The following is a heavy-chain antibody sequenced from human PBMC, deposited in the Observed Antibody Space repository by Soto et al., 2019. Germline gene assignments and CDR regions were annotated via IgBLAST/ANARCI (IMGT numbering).Heavy chain of an antibody. CDR1: GGTFSSYT. CDR2: IIPILGIA. J-gene: IGHJ4*02. CDR3: TREVGATGPLDQTYYFDY. V-gene: IGHV1-69*08. D-gene: IGHD1-26*01. Sequence: QVQLVQSGAEVKKPGSSVKVSCKASGGTFSSYTISWVRQAPGQGLEWMGRIIPILGIANYAQKFQGRVTITADKSTSTAYMELSSLRSEDTAVYYCTREVGATGPLDQTYYFDYWGQGTLVTVSS.